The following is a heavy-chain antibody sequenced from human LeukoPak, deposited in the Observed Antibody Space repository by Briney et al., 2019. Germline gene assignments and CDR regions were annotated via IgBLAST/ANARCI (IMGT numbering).Heavy chain of an antibody. J-gene: IGHJ4*02. Sequence: GGSLRLSCAASGVTFSRYAISWVRQAPGKGLEWVSAISESGTGTYYADSVKGRFTISTDNSKNTLSLHMNSLRAEDTAVYYCAKDIAQGYTFGSIEQDYWGQGTLVTVSS. CDR1: GVTFSRYA. CDR3: AKDIAQGYTFGSIEQDY. V-gene: IGHV3-23*01. CDR2: ISESGTGT. D-gene: IGHD5-18*01.